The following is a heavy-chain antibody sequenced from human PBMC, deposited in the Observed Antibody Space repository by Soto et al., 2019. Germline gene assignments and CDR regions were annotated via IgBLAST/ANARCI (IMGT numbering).Heavy chain of an antibody. CDR2: ISYDGSNK. J-gene: IGHJ4*02. Sequence: PGGSLRLSCAASGFTFSSYGMHWVRQAPGKGLEWVAVISYDGSNKYYADSVKGRFTISRDNSKNTLYLQMNSLRAEDTAVYYCALGGTYYDSSGLDYWGQGTLVTVSS. V-gene: IGHV3-30*03. D-gene: IGHD3-22*01. CDR3: ALGGTYYDSSGLDY. CDR1: GFTFSSYG.